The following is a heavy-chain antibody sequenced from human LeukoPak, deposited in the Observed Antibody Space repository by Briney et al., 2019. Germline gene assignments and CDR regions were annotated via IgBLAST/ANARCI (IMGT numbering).Heavy chain of an antibody. J-gene: IGHJ6*02. CDR2: INPNSGGT. CDR1: GYTFTGYY. V-gene: IGHV1-2*02. Sequence: ASVKVSCKASGYTFTGYYMHWVRQAPGQGLEWMGWINPNSGGTNYAQKFQGRVTMTRDTSISTAYMELSRLRSDDTAVYYCARRHESYYYYGMDVWGQGTTVTVSS. CDR3: ARRHESYYYYGMDV.